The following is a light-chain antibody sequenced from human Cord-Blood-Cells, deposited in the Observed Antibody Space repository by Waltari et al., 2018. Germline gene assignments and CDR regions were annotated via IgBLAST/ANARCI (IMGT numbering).Light chain of an antibody. CDR1: QSVSSY. Sequence: EIVLTQSPATLSLSPGERATLSCRASQSVSSYLAWYQQNPVQAPRLLIYDASNRATGIPARFSGSGSGTDFTLTISSLEPEEFAVYYCQQRSNWPLGFTFGQGTRLEIK. CDR3: QQRSNWPLGFT. CDR2: DAS. J-gene: IGKJ5*01. V-gene: IGKV3-11*01.